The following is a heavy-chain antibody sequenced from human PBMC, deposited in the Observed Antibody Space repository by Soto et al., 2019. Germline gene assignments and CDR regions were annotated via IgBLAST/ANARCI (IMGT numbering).Heavy chain of an antibody. Sequence: GGSLRLSCAVSGFICSSYDMSWVRQAPGKGLEWVSTILVGGSTHYEDAVKGRFTISRDTSKNTVYLQMNSLTAGDTAVYYCAKATATSGGAFEIYGQGTMVTVSS. D-gene: IGHD1-1*01. CDR2: ILVGGST. CDR1: GFICSSYD. CDR3: AKATATSGGAFEI. V-gene: IGHV3-23*01. J-gene: IGHJ3*02.